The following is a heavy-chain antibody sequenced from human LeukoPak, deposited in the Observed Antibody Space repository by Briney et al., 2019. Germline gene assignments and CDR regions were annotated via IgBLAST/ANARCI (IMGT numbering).Heavy chain of an antibody. V-gene: IGHV1-69*04. CDR2: IIPILGIA. CDR1: GGTFSSYA. J-gene: IGHJ3*02. Sequence: GASVKVSCKASGGTFSSYAISWVRQAPGQGLEWMGRIIPILGIANYAQKFQGRVTITADKSTSTAYMELSSLRSEDTAVYYCARNYEVGYDGGNSGWEDAFDIWGQGTMVTVSS. D-gene: IGHD4-23*01. CDR3: ARNYEVGYDGGNSGWEDAFDI.